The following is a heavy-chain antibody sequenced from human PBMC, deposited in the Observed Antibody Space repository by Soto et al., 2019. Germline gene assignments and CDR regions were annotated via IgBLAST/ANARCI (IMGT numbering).Heavy chain of an antibody. V-gene: IGHV3-30-3*01. CDR2: ISYEGSNK. CDR3: ASEWKHDGLDY. CDR1: GFTSSSYA. D-gene: IGHD5-18*01. J-gene: IGHJ4*02. Sequence: HPGXSLRLSCAASGFTSSSYAIHWVVQARGKGLEWVAVISYEGSNKYYADSVKGRFIISRDNSKSTLYLQMKSLRTEDTAVYYCASEWKHDGLDYWGQGTLVTVSS.